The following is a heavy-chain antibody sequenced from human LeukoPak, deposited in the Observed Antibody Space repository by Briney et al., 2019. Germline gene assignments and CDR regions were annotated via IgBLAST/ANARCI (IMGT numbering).Heavy chain of an antibody. CDR3: ARRDPGLLWFGELTWFDP. CDR1: GYSISSGYY. J-gene: IGHJ5*02. V-gene: IGHV4-38-2*02. CDR2: IYYSGST. D-gene: IGHD3-10*01. Sequence: SETLSLTCTVSGYSISSGYYWGWIRQPPGKGLEWIGSIYYSGSTYYNPSLKSRVTISVDTSKNQFSLKLSSVTAADTAVYYCARRDPGLLWFGELTWFDPWGQGTLVTVSS.